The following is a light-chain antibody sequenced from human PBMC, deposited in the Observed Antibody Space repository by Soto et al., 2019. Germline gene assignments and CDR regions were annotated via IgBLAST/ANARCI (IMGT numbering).Light chain of an antibody. V-gene: IGKV3-20*01. CDR1: QSVSSSY. CDR3: QQYGSSPYT. CDR2: GAS. J-gene: IGKJ2*01. Sequence: EIVLTQSPGTLSLSPGERATLSCRASQSVSSSYLAWYQQRPGQAPRLLIYGASSRATGIPDRLSGSGSGTEFTLTISRLEPEDFAVYSCQQYGSSPYTFGQESKLQI.